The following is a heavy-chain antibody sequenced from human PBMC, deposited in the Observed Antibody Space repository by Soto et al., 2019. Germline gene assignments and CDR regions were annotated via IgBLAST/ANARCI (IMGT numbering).Heavy chain of an antibody. D-gene: IGHD2-21*02. Sequence: GASMKVSCKASGYTFTSYAMHWVRQAPGQRLEWMGWINAGNGNTKYSRKFQGRVTITRDTSASTAYMELSSLRSEDTAVYYCARSIVVVTALDYWGQGTLVTVSS. CDR1: GYTFTSYA. CDR3: ARSIVVVTALDY. J-gene: IGHJ4*02. CDR2: INAGNGNT. V-gene: IGHV1-3*01.